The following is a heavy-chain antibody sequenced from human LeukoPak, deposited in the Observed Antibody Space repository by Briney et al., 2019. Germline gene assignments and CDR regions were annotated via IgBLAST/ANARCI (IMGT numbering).Heavy chain of an antibody. J-gene: IGHJ2*01. CDR1: GFAFSDFS. CDR2: TRGSGSGMGSGN. CDR3: VRTHKIEGCSTSGDSCYSMYRHFDL. D-gene: IGHD2-15*01. V-gene: IGHV3-21*05. Sequence: PGGSLRLSCAASGFAFSDFSMNWVRQAPGKGLEWVANTRGSGSGMGSGNYYAVSVKGRFTISRDNAENSLFLQMNSLRVEDTAVYYCVRTHKIEGCSTSGDSCYSMYRHFDLWGRGSLVTVSS.